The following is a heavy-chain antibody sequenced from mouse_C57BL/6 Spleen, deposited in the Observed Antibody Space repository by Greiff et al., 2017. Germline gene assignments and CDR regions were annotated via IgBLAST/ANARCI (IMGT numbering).Heavy chain of an antibody. CDR2: IDPSDSYT. CDR1: GYTFTSYW. CDR3: ARPQLLRGSIWYFDV. D-gene: IGHD1-1*01. J-gene: IGHJ1*03. V-gene: IGHV1-59*01. Sequence: QVQLQQPGAELVRPGTSVKLSCKASGYTFTSYWMHWVKQRPGQGLEWIGVIDPSDSYTNYNQKFKGKATLTVDTSSSTAYMQLSSLTSEDSAVYYCARPQLLRGSIWYFDVWGTGTTVTVSS.